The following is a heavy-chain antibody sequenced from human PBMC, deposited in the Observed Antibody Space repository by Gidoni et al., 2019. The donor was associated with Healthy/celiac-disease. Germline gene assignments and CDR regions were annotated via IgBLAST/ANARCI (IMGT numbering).Heavy chain of an antibody. D-gene: IGHD3-10*01. CDR1: GFTFSSYG. V-gene: IGHV3-30*18. Sequence: QVQLVESGGGVVQPGRSLRLSCAASGFTFSSYGLHWVRQAPGKGLEWVAVISNDGRNKYYADSVKGRFTISRDNSKNTLYLQMNSLRAEDTAVYYCAKAFYGVDYWGQGTLVTVSS. CDR3: AKAFYGVDY. J-gene: IGHJ4*02. CDR2: ISNDGRNK.